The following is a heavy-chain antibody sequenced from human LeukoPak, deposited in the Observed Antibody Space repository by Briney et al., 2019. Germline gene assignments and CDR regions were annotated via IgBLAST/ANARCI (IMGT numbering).Heavy chain of an antibody. CDR2: ISAYNGNT. CDR3: ASGERKGARVY. CDR1: GYTFINYG. D-gene: IGHD1-26*01. J-gene: IGHJ4*02. V-gene: IGHV1-18*01. Sequence: GASVKVSCKASGYTFINYGISWVRQAPGQGLEWMGWISAYNGNTNYAQKLQGRVTMTTDTSTSTAYMELRSLRSEDTAVYYCASGERKGARVYWGQGTLVTVSS.